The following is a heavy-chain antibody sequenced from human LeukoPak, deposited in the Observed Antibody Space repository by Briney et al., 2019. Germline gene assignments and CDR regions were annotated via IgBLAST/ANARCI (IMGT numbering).Heavy chain of an antibody. D-gene: IGHD5-18*01. J-gene: IGHJ4*02. V-gene: IGHV1-3*01. Sequence: GASVTVSCKASGFTFTTYAIHWVRQAPGQRLEWMGWINAGNGNTKYSQKFQDRVTITRDTSASTAYMELSSLRSEDTAIYYCASDGWVTTYYFDYWGQGTLVTVSS. CDR3: ASDGWVTTYYFDY. CDR1: GFTFTTYA. CDR2: INAGNGNT.